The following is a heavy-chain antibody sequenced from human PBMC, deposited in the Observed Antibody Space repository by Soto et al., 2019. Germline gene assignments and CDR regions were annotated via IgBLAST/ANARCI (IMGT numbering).Heavy chain of an antibody. CDR3: ARSRSGAVADSFDY. J-gene: IGHJ4*02. V-gene: IGHV3-30-3*01. Sequence: QVQLVASGGGVVHLGRSLTLSCAASGFTFNRHAIHWVRQSPGKGLEWVTVISRDGNNKYSADSVKGRFTISRDNANNTVILQMNSVRREDTAIYCCARSRSGAVADSFDYWGQGTPVTVSS. CDR2: ISRDGNNK. D-gene: IGHD3-10*01. CDR1: GFTFNRHA.